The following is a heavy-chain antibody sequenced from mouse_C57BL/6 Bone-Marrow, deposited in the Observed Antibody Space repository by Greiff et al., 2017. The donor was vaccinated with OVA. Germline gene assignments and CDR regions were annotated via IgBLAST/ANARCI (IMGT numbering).Heavy chain of an antibody. V-gene: IGHV1-59*01. CDR3: ARDLFLRFYAMDY. J-gene: IGHJ4*01. CDR2: IDPSDSYT. D-gene: IGHD1-1*01. CDR1: GYTFTSYW. Sequence: QVQLQQPGAELVRPGTSVKLSCKASGYTFTSYWMHWVKQRPGQGLEWIGVIDPSDSYTNYNQKFKGKATLTVDTSSSTAYMQLISLTSGDSAVYYCARDLFLRFYAMDYWGQGTSVTVSS.